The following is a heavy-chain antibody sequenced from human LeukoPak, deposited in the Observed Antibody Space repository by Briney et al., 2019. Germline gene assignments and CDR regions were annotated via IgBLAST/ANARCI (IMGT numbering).Heavy chain of an antibody. J-gene: IGHJ3*02. CDR1: GFTFSSYA. D-gene: IGHD1-26*01. V-gene: IGHV3-23*01. Sequence: GGSLRLSCAASGFTFSSYAMSWVRQAPGKGLEWVSAISGSGGSTYYADSVKGRFTISRDNAKNPLYLQMNSLRAEDTAVYYCARVEWELPLDAFDIWGQGTMVTVSS. CDR3: ARVEWELPLDAFDI. CDR2: ISGSGGST.